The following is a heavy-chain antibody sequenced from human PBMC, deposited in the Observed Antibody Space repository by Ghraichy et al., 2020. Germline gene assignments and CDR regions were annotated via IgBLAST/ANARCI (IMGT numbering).Heavy chain of an antibody. D-gene: IGHD2-8*01. CDR3: ATPSMRINYYGMDV. V-gene: IGHV1-24*01. CDR1: GYTLTELS. CDR2: FDPEDGET. Sequence: GESLNISCKVSGYTLTELSMHWVRQAPGKGLEWMGGFDPEDGETIYAQKFQGRVTMTEDTSTDTAYMELSSLRSEDTAVYYCATPSMRINYYGMDVWGQGTTVTVSS. J-gene: IGHJ6*02.